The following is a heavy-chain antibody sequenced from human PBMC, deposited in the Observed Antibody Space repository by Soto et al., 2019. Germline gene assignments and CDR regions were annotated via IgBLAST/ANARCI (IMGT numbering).Heavy chain of an antibody. J-gene: IGHJ4*02. CDR3: ARHIAVSGGRGFDH. Sequence: QVQLQESGPGLMKPSGTLSLTCAVSGGSITSNWWSWVRQPPGKGLEWIAEIFHTGSANYNPSLMGRLTISLDKSRNHLSLTLSSGTAADLAVYYCARHIAVSGGRGFDHWGQGTLVTVSS. V-gene: IGHV4-4*02. CDR2: IFHTGSA. D-gene: IGHD2-21*01. CDR1: GGSITSNW.